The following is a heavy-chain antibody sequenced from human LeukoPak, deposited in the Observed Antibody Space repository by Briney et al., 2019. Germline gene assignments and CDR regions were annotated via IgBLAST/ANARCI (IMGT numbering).Heavy chain of an antibody. J-gene: IGHJ6*03. Sequence: ASVKVSCKASGYTFTGYYMHWVRQAPGRGLEWMGWINPNSGGTNYAQKFQGRVNMTRDTSISTAYMELSKLRSDDTAVYYCARDGEYSSEPYIYYYYYMDVWGKGTTVTVSS. CDR2: INPNSGGT. D-gene: IGHD3-10*01. V-gene: IGHV1-2*02. CDR3: ARDGEYSSEPYIYYYYYMDV. CDR1: GYTFTGYY.